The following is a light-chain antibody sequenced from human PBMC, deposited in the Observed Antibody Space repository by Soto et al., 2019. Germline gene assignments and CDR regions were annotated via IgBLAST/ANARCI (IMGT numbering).Light chain of an antibody. J-gene: IGKJ4*01. V-gene: IGKV1-5*03. CDR3: QQYNRYSVH. CDR2: DAS. CDR1: QSISNW. Sequence: DFQLTQSPSTLSASVGDRVTITCRASQSISNWLGWYQQKPGKAPKFLIYDASTLETGVPSRFSGSGYGTEFTLTIGRLQPDDFATYYCQQYNRYSVHFGGGTKVEMK.